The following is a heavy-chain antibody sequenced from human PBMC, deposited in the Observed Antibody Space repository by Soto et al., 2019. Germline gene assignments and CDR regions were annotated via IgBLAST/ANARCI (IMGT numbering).Heavy chain of an antibody. D-gene: IGHD3-10*01. CDR2: IYYSGST. Sequence: PSETLSLTCTVSGGSISSGGYYWSWIRQHPGKGLEWIGYIYYSGSTYYNPSLKSRVTISVDTSKNQFSLKLSSVTAADTAVYYCVRPLPSGQTHARDVWGQGTTVTVSS. CDR1: GGSISSGGYY. J-gene: IGHJ6*02. V-gene: IGHV4-31*03. CDR3: VRPLPSGQTHARDV.